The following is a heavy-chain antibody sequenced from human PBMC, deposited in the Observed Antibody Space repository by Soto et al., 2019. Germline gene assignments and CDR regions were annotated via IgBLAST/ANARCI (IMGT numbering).Heavy chain of an antibody. V-gene: IGHV4-59*01. CDR3: ARRWGSAFDF. CDR2: IYYSVIT. D-gene: IGHD3-10*01. Sequence: SETLSLTCTVSCDSISNYFWSWIRQPPGNGLYCIGYIYYSVITSXXPSLKSRXXISVDTSKNHXSLKLXSVTAAYTAVYYCARRWGSAFDFCGQGTLVTVSX. CDR1: CDSISNYF. J-gene: IGHJ4*02.